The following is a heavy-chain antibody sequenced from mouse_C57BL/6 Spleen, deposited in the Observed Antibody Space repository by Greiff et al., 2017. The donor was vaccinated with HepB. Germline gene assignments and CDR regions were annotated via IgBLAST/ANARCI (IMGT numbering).Heavy chain of an antibody. V-gene: IGHV5-4*01. CDR1: GFTFSSYA. D-gene: IGHD2-2*01. J-gene: IGHJ3*01. Sequence: EVQGVESGGGLVKPGGSLKLSCAASGFTFSSYAMSWVRQTPEKRLEWVATISDGGSYTYYPDNVKGRFTISRDNAKNNLYLQMSHLKSEDTAMYYCASDGYDEAYWGQGTLVTVSA. CDR3: ASDGYDEAY. CDR2: ISDGGSYT.